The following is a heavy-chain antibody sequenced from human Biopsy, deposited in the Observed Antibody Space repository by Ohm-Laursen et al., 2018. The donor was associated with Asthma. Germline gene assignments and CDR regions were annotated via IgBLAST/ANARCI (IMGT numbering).Heavy chain of an antibody. CDR1: GFTFSSYS. Sequence: SLRLSCAASGFTFSSYSMNWVRQAPGKGLEWVSYISSSSSTIYYADSVKGRFTISRDNAKNSLYLQMDSLRDEDTAVYYCARPRWGPYGYWGQGTLVTVSP. J-gene: IGHJ4*02. V-gene: IGHV3-48*02. CDR2: ISSSSSTI. CDR3: ARPRWGPYGY. D-gene: IGHD4-17*01.